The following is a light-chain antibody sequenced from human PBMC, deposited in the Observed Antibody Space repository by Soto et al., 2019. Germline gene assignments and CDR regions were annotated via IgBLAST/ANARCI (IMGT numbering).Light chain of an antibody. Sequence: EIVMTQSPATLSVSPGERATLSCRASQSVSSNLAWYQQKPGHAPRLLIYGASTRATGIPARFSGSGSGTEFTLTISILQSEDFAVYYCQQYNNWPPVTFGGGTKVEIK. V-gene: IGKV3-15*01. CDR2: GAS. CDR1: QSVSSN. J-gene: IGKJ4*01. CDR3: QQYNNWPPVT.